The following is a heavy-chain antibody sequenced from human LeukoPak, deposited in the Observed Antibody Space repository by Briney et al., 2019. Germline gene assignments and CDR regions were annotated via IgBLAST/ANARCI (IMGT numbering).Heavy chain of an antibody. D-gene: IGHD1-1*01. CDR2: ISNGGST. CDR1: GGSISTYY. J-gene: IGHJ3*02. Sequence: SETLSPTCTVSGGSISTYYWSWIRQPPGEGLEWIGYISNGGSTKYNPSLKSRVTISVDTSKNQLSLKLRSVTAADTAVYHCVRLQPNTGEWAFDIWGQGTMVSVSS. CDR3: VRLQPNTGEWAFDI. V-gene: IGHV4-59*01.